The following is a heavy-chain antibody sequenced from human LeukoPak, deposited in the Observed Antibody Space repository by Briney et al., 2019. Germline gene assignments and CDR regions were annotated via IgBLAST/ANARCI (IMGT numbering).Heavy chain of an antibody. J-gene: IGHJ4*02. CDR2: INPNSGGT. CDR1: GYTFTGYY. D-gene: IGHD2-2*01. CDR3: ARACSSTSCRDRSIDY. V-gene: IGHV1-2*02. Sequence: ASVKVSCKASGYTFTGYYMHWVRQAPGQGLEWMGWINPNSGGTNYAQKFQGRVTMTRDTSISTAYMELSSLRSEDTAVYYCARACSSTSCRDRSIDYWGQGTLVTVSS.